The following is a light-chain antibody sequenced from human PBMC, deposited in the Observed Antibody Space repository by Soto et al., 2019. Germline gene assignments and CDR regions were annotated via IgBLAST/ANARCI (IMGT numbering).Light chain of an antibody. J-gene: IGLJ1*01. V-gene: IGLV2-14*01. CDR1: SSDVGGYNY. Sequence: QSVLTQAASVSGSPGQSISISCTGTSSDVGGYNYVSWYQQHPGKAPKLMIYEVSNRPSGVSNRFSGSKSGNTASLTISGLQAEYEADYYCASYTSSSSDVFGTGTKVTVL. CDR2: EVS. CDR3: ASYTSSSSDV.